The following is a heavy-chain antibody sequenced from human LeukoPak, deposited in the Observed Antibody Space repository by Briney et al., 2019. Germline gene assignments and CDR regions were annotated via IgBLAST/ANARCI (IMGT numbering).Heavy chain of an antibody. CDR2: TNSDGSST. V-gene: IGHV3-74*01. D-gene: IGHD4-17*01. J-gene: IGHJ1*01. Sequence: PGGSLPLSCPASGFTFRSHWRYWVRQAPGKGLVWVSRTNSDGSSTSYAGSVRGRFSISRDNAKNTLFLQVNSLRVEDTAVYYCASPQSGDYGALYFQHWGQGTLVTVSS. CDR1: GFTFRSHW. CDR3: ASPQSGDYGALYFQH.